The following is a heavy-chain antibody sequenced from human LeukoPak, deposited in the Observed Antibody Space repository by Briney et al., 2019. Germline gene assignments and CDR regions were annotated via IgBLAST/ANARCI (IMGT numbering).Heavy chain of an antibody. CDR3: ARGDDSNMDV. J-gene: IGHJ6*03. V-gene: IGHV1-69*05. D-gene: IGHD3-3*01. CDR2: IIPIFGTA. CDR1: AGTFSSYA. Sequence: ASVKVSCKASAGTFSSYAISWVRQAPGQGLEWMGGIIPIFGTANYAQKFQGRVTITTDESTSTAYMELSSLRSEDTAVYYCARGDDSNMDVWGKGTTVTVSS.